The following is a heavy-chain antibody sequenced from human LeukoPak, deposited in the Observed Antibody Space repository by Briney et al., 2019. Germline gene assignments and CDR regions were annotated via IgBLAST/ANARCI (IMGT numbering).Heavy chain of an antibody. CDR1: GYTFTGYY. Sequence: ASVKVSCKASGYTFTGYYMHWVRQAPGQGLEWMGWINPNSGGTNYAQKFQGRVTMTRDTSISTAYMELSRLRSDDTAVYYCARDSIAAAGTEFDYWGQGTLVTVSS. V-gene: IGHV1-2*02. CDR3: ARDSIAAAGTEFDY. J-gene: IGHJ4*02. CDR2: INPNSGGT. D-gene: IGHD6-13*01.